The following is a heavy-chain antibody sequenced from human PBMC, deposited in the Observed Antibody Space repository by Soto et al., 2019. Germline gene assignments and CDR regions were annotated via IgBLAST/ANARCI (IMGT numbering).Heavy chain of an antibody. V-gene: IGHV3-30*18. CDR2: VSHDGRNT. D-gene: IGHD6-19*01. CDR1: GFTFSDYA. Sequence: VQLVESGGGVVQPGRSLRLSCAASGFTFSDYAMHWVRQAPGKGLEWVAVVSHDGRNTHYADSVKGRFTISRDSSKNTACLEMTSLRAEDTAVYYCAKGGRQWLVTSDFNYWGQGALVTVSS. J-gene: IGHJ4*02. CDR3: AKGGRQWLVTSDFNY.